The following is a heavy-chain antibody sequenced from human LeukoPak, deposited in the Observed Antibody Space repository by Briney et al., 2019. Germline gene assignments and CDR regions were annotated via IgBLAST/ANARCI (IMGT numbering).Heavy chain of an antibody. CDR3: ARPGYCSATTCTGHLDV. D-gene: IGHD2-2*01. CDR1: GESLSRYY. Sequence: PSVTLSLTCAVYGESLSRYYWTWIRQPPGKGLEWIGEINHRGDTNYNPSLKSRVTISVDTSKNQFSLKVRSVTAADTGVYYCARPGYCSATTCTGHLDVWGQGTLATVSS. J-gene: IGHJ4*02. CDR2: INHRGDT. V-gene: IGHV4-34*01.